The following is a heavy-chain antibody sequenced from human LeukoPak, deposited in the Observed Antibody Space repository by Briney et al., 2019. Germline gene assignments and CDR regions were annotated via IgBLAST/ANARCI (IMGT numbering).Heavy chain of an antibody. J-gene: IGHJ4*02. CDR2: ISYDGSNK. D-gene: IGHD6-19*01. CDR1: GFTFSIYA. Sequence: GGSLRLSCAASGFTFSIYAMHWVRHAPGKGLEWVAVISYDGSNKYYADSVKGRFTISRDNSKNTLYLQMISLRAEGTAAYYCARVYKRNWAVAGPLYYFDYWGQGTLVTVSS. V-gene: IGHV3-30-3*01. CDR3: ARVYKRNWAVAGPLYYFDY.